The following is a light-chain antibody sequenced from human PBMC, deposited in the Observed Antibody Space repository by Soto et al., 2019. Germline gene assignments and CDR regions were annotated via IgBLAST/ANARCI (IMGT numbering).Light chain of an antibody. J-gene: IGKJ1*01. CDR1: QSVNSW. V-gene: IGKV1-5*01. CDR3: QQYGSSPWT. CDR2: DAS. Sequence: DVQNTQSPSTLCTFGGDRVTITCRASQSVNSWLAWYQQRPGKAPKLLIYDASTLESGVPDRFSGSGSGTDFTLTISRLAPEDFAVYYCQQYGSSPWTLGQGTKVDIK.